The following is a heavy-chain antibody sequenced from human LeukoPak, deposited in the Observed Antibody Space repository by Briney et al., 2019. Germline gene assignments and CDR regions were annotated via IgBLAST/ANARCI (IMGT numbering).Heavy chain of an antibody. V-gene: IGHV1-69*04. CDR3: ALSTVVTPFVPGY. Sequence: SVKVSCKASGGTFSSYAISWVRQALGQGLEWMGRIIPILGIANYAQKFQGRVTITADKSTSTAYMELSSLRSEDTAVYYCALSTVVTPFVPGYWGQGTPVTVSS. CDR1: GGTFSSYA. J-gene: IGHJ4*02. CDR2: IIPILGIA. D-gene: IGHD4-23*01.